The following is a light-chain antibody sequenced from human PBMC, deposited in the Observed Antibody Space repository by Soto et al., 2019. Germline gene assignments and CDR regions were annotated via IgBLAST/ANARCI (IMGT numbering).Light chain of an antibody. Sequence: EIVLTQSPATLSLSPGERATLSCRASQSVSSYLAWYQQKPGQAPRLLMYEASTRATGIPARFSGGGSGTDFTLTISSLEPEDFAVYYCQHYGGSPAYTFGQGTKLEI. CDR1: QSVSSY. J-gene: IGKJ2*01. CDR2: EAS. V-gene: IGKV3-11*01. CDR3: QHYGGSPAYT.